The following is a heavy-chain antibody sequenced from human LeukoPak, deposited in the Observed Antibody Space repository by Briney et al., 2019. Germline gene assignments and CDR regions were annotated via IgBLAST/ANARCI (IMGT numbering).Heavy chain of an antibody. J-gene: IGHJ2*01. D-gene: IGHD6-19*01. Sequence: GGSQTLFRAASGFTVRRNYISWGRQAPGKGLGWVSIIYSGGSTYYAAAVKSRFTISRDNSKNTLYLQMNSLRAEDTAVYYCARDSWIAVGGTGYFDLWGRSTLLTVSS. CDR2: IYSGGST. CDR1: GFTVRRNY. CDR3: ARDSWIAVGGTGYFDL. V-gene: IGHV3-53*01.